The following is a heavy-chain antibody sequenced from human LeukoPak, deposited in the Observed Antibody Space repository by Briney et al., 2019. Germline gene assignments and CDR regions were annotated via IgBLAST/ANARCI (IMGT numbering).Heavy chain of an antibody. CDR1: GGSISSGSYY. Sequence: TLSLTCTVSGGSISSGSYYWSWIRQPAGKGLEWTGRIYTSGSTNYNPSLKSRVTISVDMSKNQFSLKLSSVTAADTAVYYCARDAYGGNSNWFDPWGQGTLVTVSS. CDR3: ARDAYGGNSNWFDP. J-gene: IGHJ5*02. V-gene: IGHV4-61*02. D-gene: IGHD4-23*01. CDR2: IYTSGST.